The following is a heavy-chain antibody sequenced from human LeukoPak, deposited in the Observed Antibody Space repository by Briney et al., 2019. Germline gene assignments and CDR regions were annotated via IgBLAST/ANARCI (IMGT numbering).Heavy chain of an antibody. Sequence: PGGSLRLSCAASGFTFDDYAMHWVRQAPGKGLEWVSGISWNSGSRRYADSVKGRFTISRDNAKNFLYLQMNSLRAEDTALYYCAKDGYYYDSSGYFDYWGQGTLVTVSS. V-gene: IGHV3-9*01. J-gene: IGHJ4*02. CDR1: GFTFDDYA. CDR3: AKDGYYYDSSGYFDY. CDR2: ISWNSGSR. D-gene: IGHD3-22*01.